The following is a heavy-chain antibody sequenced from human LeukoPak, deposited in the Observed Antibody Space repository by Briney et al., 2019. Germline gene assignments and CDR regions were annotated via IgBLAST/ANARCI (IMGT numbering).Heavy chain of an antibody. J-gene: IGHJ6*02. CDR3: ARGFPYDDPTEGYYYLMDV. V-gene: IGHV3-30-3*01. D-gene: IGHD4-17*01. CDR2: ISYDGSNK. CDR1: GFTFCSYP. Sequence: GGSLRLSCAASGFTFCSYPMHWVRQAPGKGLEWVLLISYDGSNKYYADSVKGRFTISRDNSKDMFYVQINSLRPEDTAVYFCARGFPYDDPTEGYYYLMDVWGQGTTVTVSS.